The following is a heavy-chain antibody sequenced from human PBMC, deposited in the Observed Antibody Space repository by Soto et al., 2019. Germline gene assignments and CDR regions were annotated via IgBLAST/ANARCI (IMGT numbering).Heavy chain of an antibody. D-gene: IGHD6-19*01. J-gene: IGHJ4*02. CDR3: ARQWLDSYYFDY. V-gene: IGHV3-64*01. CDR2: IRSNGGST. CDR1: GFTFSSYA. Sequence: EVQLVESGGGLVQPGGSLRLSCAASGFTFSSYAMHWVRQAPGKGLEYVSAIRSNGGSTYYANSVKGRFTISRDNSKNTLYLQMGSLRAEDMAVYYCARQWLDSYYFDYWGQGTLVTVSS.